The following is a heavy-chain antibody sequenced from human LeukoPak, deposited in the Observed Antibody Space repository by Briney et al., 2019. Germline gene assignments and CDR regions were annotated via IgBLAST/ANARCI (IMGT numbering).Heavy chain of an antibody. Sequence: ASVKVFCRASGYTFTVYYMHWVRQAPGQGLEWMGCINPNSGRTHYAQKFQGRVTMTRDTSISTAYMELSRLRSDDTAVYYCARGGDAENYYYSYYGMDVWGQGTTVTVSS. D-gene: IGHD2-21*02. CDR3: ARGGDAENYYYSYYGMDV. CDR2: INPNSGRT. V-gene: IGHV1-2*02. J-gene: IGHJ6*02. CDR1: GYTFTVYY.